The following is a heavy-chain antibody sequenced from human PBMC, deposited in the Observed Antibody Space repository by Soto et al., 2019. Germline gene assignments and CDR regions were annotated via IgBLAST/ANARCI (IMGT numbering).Heavy chain of an antibody. CDR1: GFTFSSYG. J-gene: IGHJ6*02. V-gene: IGHV3-33*01. CDR2: IWYDGSNK. D-gene: IGHD5-18*01. CDR3: XRDQGYSYGFYYYGMDV. Sequence: PGGSLRLSCAASGFTFSSYGMHWVRQAPGKGLEWVAVIWYDGSNKYYADSVKGRFTISRDNSKNTLYLQMNSLRAEDTAVYYCXRDQGYSYGFYYYGMDVWGQGTTVTVSS.